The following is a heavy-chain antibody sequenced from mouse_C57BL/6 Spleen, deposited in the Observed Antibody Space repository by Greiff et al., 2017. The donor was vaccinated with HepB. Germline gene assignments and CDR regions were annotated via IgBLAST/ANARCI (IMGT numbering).Heavy chain of an antibody. CDR2: IDPETGGT. J-gene: IGHJ2*01. CDR1: GYTFTDYE. CDR3: TGGYYFDY. V-gene: IGHV1-15*01. Sequence: VKLVESGAELVRPGASVTLSCKASGYTFTDYEMHWVKQTPVHGLEWIGAIDPETGGTAYNQKFKGKAILTADKSSSTAYMELRSLTSEDSAVYYCTGGYYFDYWGQGTTLTVSS.